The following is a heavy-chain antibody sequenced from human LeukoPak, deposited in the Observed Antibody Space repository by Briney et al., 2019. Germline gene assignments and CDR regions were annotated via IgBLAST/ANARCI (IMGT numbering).Heavy chain of an antibody. V-gene: IGHV4-59*12. CDR1: GGSISSYY. CDR3: ARDYWDTAMLTGNDAFDL. D-gene: IGHD5-18*01. Sequence: SETLSLTCTVSGGSISSYYWSWIRQPPGKGLEWIGYIFYTGSTNYNPSLKSRVTISVDTSKNQFSLKLSSVTAADTAVYYCARDYWDTAMLTGNDAFDLWGQGTMVTVSS. CDR2: IFYTGST. J-gene: IGHJ3*01.